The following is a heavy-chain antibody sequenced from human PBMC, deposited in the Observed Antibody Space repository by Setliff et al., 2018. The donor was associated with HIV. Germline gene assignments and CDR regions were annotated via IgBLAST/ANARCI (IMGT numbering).Heavy chain of an antibody. V-gene: IGHV4-61*02. J-gene: IGHJ4*02. CDR1: GGFISSSSYY. CDR2: IYTSGST. CDR3: ARVARGGHSSRWYYFDY. D-gene: IGHD6-13*01. Sequence: SETLSLTCTVSGGFISSSSYYWGWIRQPPGKGLEWIGRIYTSGSTKYNPSLKSRVTISVDTSKNQFSLKVSSVTAADTAVYYCARVARGGHSSRWYYFDYWGQGTLVTVSS.